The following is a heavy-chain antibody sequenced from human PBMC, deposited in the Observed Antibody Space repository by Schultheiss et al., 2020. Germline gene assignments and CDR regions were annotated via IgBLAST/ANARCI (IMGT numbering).Heavy chain of an antibody. CDR3: ARDDSTDGMDV. Sequence: GGSLRLSCAASGFTFSSYGMHWVRQAPGKGLEWVAVISYDGSNKYYADSVKGRFTISRDNSKNTLYLQMNSLRDEDTAVYYCARDDSTDGMDVWGQGTTVTVAS. V-gene: IGHV3-30*03. J-gene: IGHJ6*02. D-gene: IGHD2-21*02. CDR1: GFTFSSYG. CDR2: ISYDGSNK.